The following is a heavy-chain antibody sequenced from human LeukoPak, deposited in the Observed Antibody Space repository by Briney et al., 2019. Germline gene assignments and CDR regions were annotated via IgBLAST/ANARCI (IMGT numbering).Heavy chain of an antibody. CDR2: ISSSSSYI. Sequence: GGSLRLSCAASGFTLSSYKMNWVRQAPGKGLEWVSSISSSSSYIYYADSVKGRFTISRDNAKNSLYLQMNSLRAEDTAVYYCAKDGGIVVVPATYYMDVWGKGTTVTVSS. V-gene: IGHV3-21*01. D-gene: IGHD2-2*01. CDR1: GFTLSSYK. CDR3: AKDGGIVVVPATYYMDV. J-gene: IGHJ6*03.